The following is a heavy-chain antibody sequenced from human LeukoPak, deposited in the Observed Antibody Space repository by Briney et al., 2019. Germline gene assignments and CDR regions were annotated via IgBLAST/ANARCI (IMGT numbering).Heavy chain of an antibody. J-gene: IGHJ6*04. CDR2: INHSGSI. CDR1: GGSFSGYY. CDR3: ARGRGKMDV. Sequence: KPSETLSLTCAVYGGSFSGYYWSWIRQPPGKGLEWIGEINHSGSINYNPSLKSRVTISVDTSKNQFSLKLSSVTAADTAVYYCARGRGKMDVWGKGTTVTVSS. D-gene: IGHD3-10*01. V-gene: IGHV4-34*01.